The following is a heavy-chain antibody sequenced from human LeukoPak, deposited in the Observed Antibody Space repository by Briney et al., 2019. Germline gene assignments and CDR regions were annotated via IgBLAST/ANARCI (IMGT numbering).Heavy chain of an antibody. CDR2: ISYDGSNK. CDR1: GFTFSSYA. V-gene: IGHV3-30*04. Sequence: GGSLRLSCAASGFTFSSYAMHWVRQAPGKGLEWVAVISYDGSNKYYADSVKGRFTISRDNSKNTLYLQMNSLRAEDTAVYYCARESYYGSGSYFLHDYWGQGTLVTVSS. CDR3: ARESYYGSGSYFLHDY. D-gene: IGHD3-10*01. J-gene: IGHJ4*02.